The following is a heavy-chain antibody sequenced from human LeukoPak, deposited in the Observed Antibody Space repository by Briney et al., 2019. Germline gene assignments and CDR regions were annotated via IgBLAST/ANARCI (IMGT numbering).Heavy chain of an antibody. Sequence: SETLSLTCAVSGDSISSGGHSWSWIRQTPGKGLEWIAYIHDSGSTYNPSLKSRVTISVDTSKNQFSLKLSSVTAADTAVYYCAREPDIVATTFDYWGQGTLVTVSS. CDR1: GDSISSGGHS. J-gene: IGHJ4*02. D-gene: IGHD5-12*01. V-gene: IGHV4-30-4*07. CDR3: AREPDIVATTFDY. CDR2: IHDSGST.